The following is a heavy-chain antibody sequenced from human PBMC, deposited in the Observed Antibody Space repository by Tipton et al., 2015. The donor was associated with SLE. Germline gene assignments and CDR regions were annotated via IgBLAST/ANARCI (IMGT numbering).Heavy chain of an antibody. CDR1: GGSFSGYY. V-gene: IGHV4-34*01. CDR2: INHSGST. D-gene: IGHD2-21*01. Sequence: TLSLTCAVYGGSFSGYYWSWIRQPPGKGLEWIGEINHSGSTNYNPSLKSRVTISVDTSKNQFSLKLRPVTAADTAVYYCARGAVLIQDNSWFDPWGQGTLVTVSS. CDR3: ARGAVLIQDNSWFDP. J-gene: IGHJ5*02.